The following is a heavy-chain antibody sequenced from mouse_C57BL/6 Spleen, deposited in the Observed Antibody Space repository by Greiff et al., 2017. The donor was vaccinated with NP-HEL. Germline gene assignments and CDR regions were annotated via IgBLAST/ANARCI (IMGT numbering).Heavy chain of an antibody. CDR2: IDPSDSYT. J-gene: IGHJ2*01. Sequence: QVQLQQPGAELVMPGASVKLSCKASGYTFTSYWMHWVKQRPGQGLEWIGEIDPSDSYTNYNQKFKGKSTLTVDKSSSTAYMQLSSLTSEDSAVYYCARGPRLEYGNYGNFDYWAKAPLSQSPQ. CDR1: GYTFTSYW. CDR3: ARGPRLEYGNYGNFDY. D-gene: IGHD2-10*02. V-gene: IGHV1-69*01.